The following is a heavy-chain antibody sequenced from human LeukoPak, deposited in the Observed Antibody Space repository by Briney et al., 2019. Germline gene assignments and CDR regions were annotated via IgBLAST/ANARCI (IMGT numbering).Heavy chain of an antibody. CDR3: ARGHVYGDSLLTMGNWFDP. V-gene: IGHV4-59*01. CDR1: GGSISSYY. CDR2: IYYNGST. Sequence: SETLSLTCTVSGGSISSYYWSWIRQPPGKGLEWIGYIYYNGSTNYNPSLKSRVTISVDTSKNQFSLKLSSVTAADTAVYYCARGHVYGDSLLTMGNWFDPWGQGTLVTVSS. D-gene: IGHD4-17*01. J-gene: IGHJ5*02.